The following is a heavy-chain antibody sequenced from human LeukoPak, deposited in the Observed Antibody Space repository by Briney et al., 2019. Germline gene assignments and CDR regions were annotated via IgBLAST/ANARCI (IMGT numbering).Heavy chain of an antibody. J-gene: IGHJ4*02. CDR3: AKDEAMIKIYYFDY. V-gene: IGHV3-23*01. CDR2: ISGSGINT. Sequence: GGSLRLSCAASGFTFSNYAMNWVRQAPGKGLEWVSSISGSGINTYYEDSVKGWFTISRDNSKNTLYLQMNSLRAEDTAVYYCAKDEAMIKIYYFDYWGQGTLVTVSS. CDR1: GFTFSNYA. D-gene: IGHD5-18*01.